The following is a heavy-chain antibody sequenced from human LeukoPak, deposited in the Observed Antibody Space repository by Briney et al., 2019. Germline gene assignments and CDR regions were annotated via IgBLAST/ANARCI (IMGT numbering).Heavy chain of an antibody. V-gene: IGHV4-34*01. CDR1: GGSFSGYY. D-gene: IGHD3-22*01. CDR3: ASITMIVVD. J-gene: IGHJ4*02. CDR2: INHSGST. Sequence: KPSETLSLTCTVYGGSFSGYYWSWIRQPPGKGLEWIGEINHSGSTNYNPSLKSRVTISVDTSKNQFSLKLSSVTAADTAVYYCASITMIVVDWGQGTLVTVSS.